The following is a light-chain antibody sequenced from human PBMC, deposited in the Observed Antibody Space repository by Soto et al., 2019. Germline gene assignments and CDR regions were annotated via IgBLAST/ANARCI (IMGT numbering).Light chain of an antibody. CDR2: ATS. V-gene: IGKV1-39*01. CDR1: QSIAYY. CDR3: QQSFSSPTT. Sequence: DIQMTQSPSSLSASVGDRVTITCRASQSIAYYLNWYQQRPGRAPKLLIYATSSLESGVPSRFRGSASATELTLTISSLQPEDFGTYYCQQSFSSPTTFGQGTRLDI. J-gene: IGKJ5*01.